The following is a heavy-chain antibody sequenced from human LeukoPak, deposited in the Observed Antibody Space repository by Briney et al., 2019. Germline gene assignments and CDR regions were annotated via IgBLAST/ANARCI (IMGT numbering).Heavy chain of an antibody. CDR2: IYYSGST. V-gene: IGHV4-59*12. J-gene: IGHJ5*02. Sequence: SETLSLTCTVSGGSISSYYWSWIRQPPGKGLEWIGYIYYSGSTNYNPSLKSRVTMSVDTSKNQFSLKLSSVTAADTAVYYCARDIGYYDFWSGYYYWFDPWGQGTLVTVSS. CDR1: GGSISSYY. CDR3: ARDIGYYDFWSGYYYWFDP. D-gene: IGHD3-3*01.